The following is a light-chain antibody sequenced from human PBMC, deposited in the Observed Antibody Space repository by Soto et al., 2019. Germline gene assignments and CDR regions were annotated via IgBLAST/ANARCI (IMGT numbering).Light chain of an antibody. J-gene: IGLJ2*01. V-gene: IGLV2-23*01. CDR2: EGR. Sequence: QSALTQPAAVSGSPGQSITISCIGTSSDVGTYKFVSWFQVHPGETPKLIIYEGRKRPSGVSNRFSGSKSVDTASLTISGLRAEDEADYYCCSYAGRSTLIFGGGTKLTVL. CDR1: SSDVGTYKF. CDR3: CSYAGRSTLI.